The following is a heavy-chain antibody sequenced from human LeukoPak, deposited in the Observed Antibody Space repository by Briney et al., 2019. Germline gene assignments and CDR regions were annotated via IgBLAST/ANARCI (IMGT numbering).Heavy chain of an antibody. J-gene: IGHJ4*02. CDR1: GGTFSSYA. CDR2: IIPIFGTA. V-gene: IGHV1-69*05. Sequence: ASVKVSCKASGGTFSSYAISWVRQAPGQGLEWIGRIIPIFGTANYAQKFQGRVTITTDESTSTAYMELSSLRSEDTAVYYCVRAFGEFYYFDYWGQGTLVTVSS. CDR3: VRAFGEFYYFDY. D-gene: IGHD3-10*01.